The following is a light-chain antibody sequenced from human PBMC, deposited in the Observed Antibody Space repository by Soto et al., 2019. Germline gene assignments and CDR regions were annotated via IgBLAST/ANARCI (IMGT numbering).Light chain of an antibody. Sequence: EIVMTQSPATLSVSTGERGTLSCRASQSVSSRLAWYRQKPGQSPRLLIYGASTRATGIPARFSGSGSGTEFTLTISSLQSEDFGVYYCHQYNKLWTFGQGTKVDI. CDR2: GAS. V-gene: IGKV3-15*01. J-gene: IGKJ1*01. CDR3: HQYNKLWT. CDR1: QSVSSR.